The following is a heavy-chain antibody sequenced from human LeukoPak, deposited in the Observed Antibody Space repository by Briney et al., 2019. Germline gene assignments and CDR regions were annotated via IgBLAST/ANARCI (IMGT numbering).Heavy chain of an antibody. Sequence: SSETLSLTCAVYGGSFSGYYWSWIRQPPGKGLEWIGEINHSGSTNYNPSLKSRVTISVDTSKNQFSLKLSSVTAADTAVYYCARLPWGSYRLVDYWGQGTLVTVSS. CDR3: ARLPWGSYRLVDY. CDR2: INHSGST. V-gene: IGHV4-34*01. D-gene: IGHD3-16*02. J-gene: IGHJ4*02. CDR1: GGSFSGYY.